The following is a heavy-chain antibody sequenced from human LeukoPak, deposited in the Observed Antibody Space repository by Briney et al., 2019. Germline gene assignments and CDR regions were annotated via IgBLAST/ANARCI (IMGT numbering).Heavy chain of an antibody. V-gene: IGHV3-21*01. CDR3: ARLWRPTVNFDY. CDR1: GFTFSSYS. Sequence: GGSLRLSCAASGFTFSSYSMNWVRQAPGKGLEWVSSISSSSSYIYYADSVKGRFTISRDNAKNSLYLQMNSLRAEDTAVYYCARLWRPTVNFDYWGQGTLVTVSS. CDR2: ISSSSSYI. J-gene: IGHJ4*02. D-gene: IGHD3-3*01.